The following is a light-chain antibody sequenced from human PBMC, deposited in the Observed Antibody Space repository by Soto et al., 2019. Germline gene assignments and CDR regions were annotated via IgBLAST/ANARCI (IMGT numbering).Light chain of an antibody. CDR1: QGVXSY. CDR3: QQSYRTPFGT. V-gene: IGKV1-39*01. CDR2: AES. J-gene: IGKJ5*01. Sequence: IPLTQSPSSLSASVGDRVTITCRASQGVXSYFNWYKQKPGKAPKILSXAESSLQSGVPSRLSGSRSGKDFTLTISSLQPEDFSTYYCQQSYRTPFGTFGQGTRLDIK.